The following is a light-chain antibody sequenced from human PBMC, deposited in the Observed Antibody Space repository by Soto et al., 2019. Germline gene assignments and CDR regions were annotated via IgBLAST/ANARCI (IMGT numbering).Light chain of an antibody. V-gene: IGKV1-39*01. CDR3: QQSFSTPRT. Sequence: DIQMTQSPSSLSASVGDRVTISCRASQTINTYVNWYLQKPGKAPKLLIYAASSLHSGVPSRFSGSGCGTYFTLTISSLQPEDFATYYCQQSFSTPRTFGQGTKVEIK. J-gene: IGKJ1*01. CDR1: QTINTY. CDR2: AAS.